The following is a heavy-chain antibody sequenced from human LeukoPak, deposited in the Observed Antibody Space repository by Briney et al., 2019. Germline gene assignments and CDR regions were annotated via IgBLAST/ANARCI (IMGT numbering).Heavy chain of an antibody. V-gene: IGHV3-33*01. J-gene: IGHJ4*02. CDR1: GFTFSSYG. CDR2: IWYDGSSK. Sequence: GRSLRLSCAASGFTFSSYGMHWVRQAPGKGLEWVAVIWYDGSSKYYADSVKGRFTISRDNSKNTLYLQMNSLRAEDTAVYYCARDPDYDSSGYHGFDYWGQGTLVTVSS. CDR3: ARDPDYDSSGYHGFDY. D-gene: IGHD3-22*01.